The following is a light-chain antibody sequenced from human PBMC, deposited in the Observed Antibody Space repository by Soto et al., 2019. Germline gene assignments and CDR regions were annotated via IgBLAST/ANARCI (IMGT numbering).Light chain of an antibody. J-gene: IGKJ1*01. CDR3: QQYGSSPKT. Sequence: EIVLTQSPGTLSLSPGERATLSCRASQSVSSSYLAWYQQKPGQAPRLLIYGASSRATGIPDRFSGSGSGTDFTITISGLEPEDFAVYYCQQYGSSPKTFCQGTKVEIK. V-gene: IGKV3-20*01. CDR1: QSVSSSY. CDR2: GAS.